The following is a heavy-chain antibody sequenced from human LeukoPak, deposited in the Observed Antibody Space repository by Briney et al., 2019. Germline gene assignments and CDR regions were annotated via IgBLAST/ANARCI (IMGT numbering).Heavy chain of an antibody. Sequence: PVQPLDSPSVVSSSGSTIYYADSVKGRFTISRDNAKNSLYLQMNSLRAEDTAVYYCARMGGPGAFDIWGQGTMVTVSS. V-gene: IGHV3-48*03. D-gene: IGHD2-15*01. J-gene: IGHJ3*02. CDR3: ARMGGPGAFDI. CDR2: VSSSGSTI.